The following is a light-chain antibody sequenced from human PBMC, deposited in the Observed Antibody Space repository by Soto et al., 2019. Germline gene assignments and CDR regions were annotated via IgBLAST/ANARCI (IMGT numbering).Light chain of an antibody. J-gene: IGKJ1*01. CDR1: QAISNS. CDR3: QKYNSDPWT. CDR2: AAS. V-gene: IGKV1-27*01. Sequence: DIQMTQSPSSLSASVGDRVTITCRASQAISNSLAWYQQKPGKVPKLLIYAASTLQSGVPSRFSGSGSGTAFTLTISSLQSEDVATYYCQKYNSDPWTFGQGTKVEIK.